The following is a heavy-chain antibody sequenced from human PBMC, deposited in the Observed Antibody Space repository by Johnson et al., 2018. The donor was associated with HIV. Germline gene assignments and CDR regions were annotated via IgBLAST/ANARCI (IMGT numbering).Heavy chain of an antibody. Sequence: VQLVESGGGLVKPGGSLRLSCAASGFTFRDYYMSWIRQAPGKGLEWVSYISSSGSTIYYADSVKGRFTIARDNAKNSLYLQMNSLRAEDTAVYYCARDVIKVIAARDDAFDIWGQGTMVTVSS. J-gene: IGHJ3*02. CDR1: GFTFRDYY. V-gene: IGHV3-11*04. CDR2: ISSSGSTI. CDR3: ARDVIKVIAARDDAFDI. D-gene: IGHD6-6*01.